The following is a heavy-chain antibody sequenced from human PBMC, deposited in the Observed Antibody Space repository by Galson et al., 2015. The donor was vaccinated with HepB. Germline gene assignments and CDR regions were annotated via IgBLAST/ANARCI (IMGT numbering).Heavy chain of an antibody. CDR3: ARANWGTDY. J-gene: IGHJ4*02. Sequence: LRLSCAVSGFTFSSYSMHWVRQAPGKGLEWVSSISSTSTYIYYADSVKGRFTISRDNAKNSLYLQMNSLRAEDTAMYFCARANWGTDYWGQGTLVTVSS. D-gene: IGHD7-27*01. CDR2: ISSTSTYI. V-gene: IGHV3-21*01. CDR1: GFTFSSYS.